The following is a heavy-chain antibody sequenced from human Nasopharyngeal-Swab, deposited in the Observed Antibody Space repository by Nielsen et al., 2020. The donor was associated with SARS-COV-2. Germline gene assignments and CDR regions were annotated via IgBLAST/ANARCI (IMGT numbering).Heavy chain of an antibody. J-gene: IGHJ6*03. Sequence: WVRQAPGQGLEWMGIINPSGGSTTYAQKFQGRVTMTRDTSTSTVYMELRSLRSEDTAVYFCARNALYCRSTSCSLADYYYSYMDVWAKGPRSPSP. CDR3: ARNALYCRSTSCSLADYYYSYMDV. D-gene: IGHD2-2*01. CDR2: INPSGGST. V-gene: IGHV1-46*01.